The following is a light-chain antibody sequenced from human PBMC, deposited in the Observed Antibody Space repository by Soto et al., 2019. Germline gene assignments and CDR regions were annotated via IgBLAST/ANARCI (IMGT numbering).Light chain of an antibody. CDR3: QVWDDVSDQVI. Sequence: SYELTQAPSVSVAPGQTARIACGVNNIGRESVHWYQQRPGQAPVLVVFDDTDRPSGIPERFSGSNSGNTATLTISRVEAGDEADYYCQVWDDVSDQVIFGGGTKVTLL. CDR1: NIGRES. V-gene: IGLV3-21*02. J-gene: IGLJ2*01. CDR2: DDT.